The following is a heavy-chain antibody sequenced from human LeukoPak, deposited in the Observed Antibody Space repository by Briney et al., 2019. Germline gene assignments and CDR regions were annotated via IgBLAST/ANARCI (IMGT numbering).Heavy chain of an antibody. V-gene: IGHV3-74*01. CDR1: GFTFNYFW. J-gene: IGHJ4*02. CDR3: ATVSEY. Sequence: HPGGSLRLSCAASGFTFNYFWMHWLRHVPGKGPVWVSGINNDGTATYYAGSVKGRFTISRDNAKNTVYLQMNGLRAEDTSVYFCATVSEYWGQGTLVTVSS. CDR2: INNDGTAT.